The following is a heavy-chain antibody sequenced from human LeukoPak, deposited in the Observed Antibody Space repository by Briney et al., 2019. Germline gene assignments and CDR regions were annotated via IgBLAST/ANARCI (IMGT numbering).Heavy chain of an antibody. Sequence: ASVKVSCKASGGTFSSYAINWVRQAPGQGLEWMGWISAYNGNTNYAQKLQGRVTMTTDTSTSTAYMELRSLRSDDTAVYYCARRITMVRGVIVFDYWGQGTLVTVSS. CDR1: GGTFSSYA. D-gene: IGHD3-10*01. CDR2: ISAYNGNT. V-gene: IGHV1-18*01. CDR3: ARRITMVRGVIVFDY. J-gene: IGHJ4*02.